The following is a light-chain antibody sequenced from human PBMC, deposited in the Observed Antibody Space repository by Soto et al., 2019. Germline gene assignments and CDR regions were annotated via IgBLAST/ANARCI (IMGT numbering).Light chain of an antibody. V-gene: IGLV2-14*01. CDR3: SSYTSSGTLEV. CDR1: RSDVGGYNF. CDR2: EVR. J-gene: IGLJ1*01. Sequence: QSALTQPASVSGSPGQSITISCTGTRSDVGGYNFVSWYQQLPGKAPKLMIYEVRNRPSGISNRFSGSKSGNTASLTISGLQAEDEADYYCSSYTSSGTLEVFGTGTKLTVL.